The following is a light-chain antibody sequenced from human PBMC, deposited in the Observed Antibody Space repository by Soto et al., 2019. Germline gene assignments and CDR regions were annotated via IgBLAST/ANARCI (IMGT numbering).Light chain of an antibody. CDR2: AAS. V-gene: IGKV1-39*01. Sequence: DIQMTQSPSSLSASVGDRVSITCRANQTIRNFLQWYQQKPGKVPKFLIYAASSLVDGVPSRFSDSGSGADVTLTISSLQPEDFETYYCQQSDSIPYTFGQGTKLDIK. J-gene: IGKJ2*01. CDR3: QQSDSIPYT. CDR1: QTIRNF.